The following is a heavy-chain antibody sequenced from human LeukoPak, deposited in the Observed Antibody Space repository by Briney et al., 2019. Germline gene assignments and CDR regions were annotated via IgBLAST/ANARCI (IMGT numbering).Heavy chain of an antibody. D-gene: IGHD3-10*01. CDR2: IYSGGST. J-gene: IGHJ4*02. Sequence: GGSLRLSCAASGFTFSSNYMSWVRQAPGKGLEWVPIIYSGGSTYYADSVKGRFTISRDNSKNTLYLQLNSLRAEDTAVYYCARLDSMIRGVLTDYWGQGTLVTVSS. CDR1: GFTFSSNY. CDR3: ARLDSMIRGVLTDY. V-gene: IGHV3-66*01.